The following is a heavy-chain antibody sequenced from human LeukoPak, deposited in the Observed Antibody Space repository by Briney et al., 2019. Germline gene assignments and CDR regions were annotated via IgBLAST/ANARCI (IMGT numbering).Heavy chain of an antibody. CDR1: GFTFTNYA. D-gene: IGHD3-22*01. J-gene: IGHJ4*02. CDR2: ISGRGDYT. CDR3: ARSADSSGYFREITLYYFDY. Sequence: GGSLRLSCAASGFTFTNYAMNWVRQAPGKGLHWVSTISGRGDYTYYADSVKGRFTISRDNAKSSLYLQMSSLRAEDTAVYFCARSADSSGYFREITLYYFDYWGQGTLVTVSS. V-gene: IGHV3-21*04.